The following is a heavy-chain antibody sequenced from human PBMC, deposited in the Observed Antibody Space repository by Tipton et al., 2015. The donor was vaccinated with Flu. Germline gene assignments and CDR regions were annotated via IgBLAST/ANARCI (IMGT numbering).Heavy chain of an antibody. CDR2: VARTGDT. CDR1: GDSISSDYY. V-gene: IGHV4-38-2*02. CDR3: ARRDYSNYVSDPKNWFDP. Sequence: LRLSCTVSGDSISSDYYWAWIRQFPGKGLEWIGTVARTGDTIYNPPLKSRVTLSIDTSKNQFSLKMKSVTATDMAVYYCARRDYSNYVSDPKNWFDPWGQGTLVTVSS. J-gene: IGHJ5*02. D-gene: IGHD4-11*01.